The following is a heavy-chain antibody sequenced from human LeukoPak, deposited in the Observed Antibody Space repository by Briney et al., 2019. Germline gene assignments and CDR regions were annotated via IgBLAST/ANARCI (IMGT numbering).Heavy chain of an antibody. CDR3: ARDQTPFY. Sequence: GGSLRLSCAASGFTFSNYWMTWVRQAPGKGLGWVATIKHDGSEDYYLDSVKGRFTISRDNAKSTMWLQMNSLGCEDTAVYCCARDQTPFYWGQGSLVTVSS. D-gene: IGHD2-15*01. J-gene: IGHJ4*02. CDR2: IKHDGSED. V-gene: IGHV3-7*01. CDR1: GFTFSNYW.